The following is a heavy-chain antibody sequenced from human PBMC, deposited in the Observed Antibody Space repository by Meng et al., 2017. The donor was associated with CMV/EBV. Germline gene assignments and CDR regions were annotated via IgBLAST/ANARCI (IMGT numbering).Heavy chain of an antibody. V-gene: IGHV3-72*01. CDR2: TRNKANSYTT. D-gene: IGHD2-2*01. J-gene: IGHJ6*02. CDR3: AREVRVVVVPAAPTPRRGYYYYGMDV. CDR1: GFTFSDHY. Sequence: GESLKISCAASGFTFSDHYMDWVRQAPGKGLEWVGRTRNKANSYTTEYAASVKGRFTISRDDSKNSLYLQMNSLKTEDTAVYYCAREVRVVVVPAAPTPRRGYYYYGMDVWGQGTTVTVSS.